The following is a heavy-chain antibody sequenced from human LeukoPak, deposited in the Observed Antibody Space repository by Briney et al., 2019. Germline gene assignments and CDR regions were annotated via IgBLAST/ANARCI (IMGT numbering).Heavy chain of an antibody. CDR3: ATAAPDWHFDL. J-gene: IGHJ2*01. V-gene: IGHV4-59*02. D-gene: IGHD2-15*01. CDR2: FYYSGST. CDR1: GGSVSSFY. Sequence: SETLSLTCTVSGGSVSSFYWSWIRQPPGKGLEWIGYFYYSGSTNYNPSLKSRVTISVGTSKKQLSLKLSSVTAADTAVYYCATAAPDWHFDLWGRGTLVTVSS.